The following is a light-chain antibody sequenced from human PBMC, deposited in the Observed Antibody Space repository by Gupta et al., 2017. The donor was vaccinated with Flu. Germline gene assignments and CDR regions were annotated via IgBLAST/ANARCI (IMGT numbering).Light chain of an antibody. J-gene: IGKJ1*01. Sequence: DIQMTQSPSSLSASVGDRVTITCRASQGISNYLAWYQQKPGKVPKLLIYAASTLQLGVPSRFSGSGSGTDFTLTISSLQPEDVATYYCQKYDSAPPWRTFGQGTKVEIK. CDR1: QGISNY. CDR2: AAS. V-gene: IGKV1-27*01. CDR3: QKYDSAPPWRT.